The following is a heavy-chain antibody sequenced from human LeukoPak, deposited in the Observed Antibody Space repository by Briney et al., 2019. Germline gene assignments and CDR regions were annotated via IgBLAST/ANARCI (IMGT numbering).Heavy chain of an antibody. V-gene: IGHV3-30*01. CDR3: AGSSYYYYMDV. Sequence: GGSLRLSCAASGLTFSSYAMHWVRQAPGKGLEWVAVISYDGSNKYYADSVKGRFTISRDNSKNTLYLQMNSLRAEDTAVYYCAGSSYYYYMDVWGKGTTVTVSS. CDR2: ISYDGSNK. CDR1: GLTFSSYA. J-gene: IGHJ6*03. D-gene: IGHD3-10*01.